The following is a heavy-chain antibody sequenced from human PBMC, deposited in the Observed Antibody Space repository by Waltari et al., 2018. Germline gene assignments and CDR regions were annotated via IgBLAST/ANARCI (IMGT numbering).Heavy chain of an antibody. Sequence: QVQLVQSGAEVKKPGSSVKVSCKVSGGTFNRYTIRWVRPAPGQGLEWMGRIIPILGRANYAQKFQGRVTITADKSTSTAYMELSSLRSEDTAVYYCAREERSIAARPVDYWGQGTLVTVSS. V-gene: IGHV1-69*08. CDR3: AREERSIAARPVDY. CDR2: IIPILGRA. D-gene: IGHD6-6*01. J-gene: IGHJ4*02. CDR1: GGTFNRYT.